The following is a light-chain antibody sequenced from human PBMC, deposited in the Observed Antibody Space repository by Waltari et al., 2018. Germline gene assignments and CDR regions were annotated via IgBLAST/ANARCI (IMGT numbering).Light chain of an antibody. Sequence: EIVLTQSPPTLSLSPGERATLPCRASQSVRTYLAWYQQKPGQAPRLLIYDAATRATAIPARFSGSGSGTDFTLTISSLEPEDFAVYYCQLRSKWLRTFGQGTKVEV. CDR3: QLRSKWLRT. J-gene: IGKJ1*01. V-gene: IGKV3-11*01. CDR2: DAA. CDR1: QSVRTY.